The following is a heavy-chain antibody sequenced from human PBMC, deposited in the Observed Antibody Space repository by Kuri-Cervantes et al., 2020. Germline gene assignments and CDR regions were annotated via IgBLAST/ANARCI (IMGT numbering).Heavy chain of an antibody. CDR2: INPSGGSS. D-gene: IGHD2-21*02. CDR1: GYTFTSYY. V-gene: IGHV1-46*01. CDR3: ARDRCGGDCYSGVVDY. J-gene: IGHJ4*02. Sequence: ASVKVSCKASGYTFTSYYMHWVRQAPGQGLEWMGIINPSGGSSSYAQKFQGRVTMTRDTSTSTVYMELSSLRSEDTAVYYCARDRCGGDCYSGVVDYWGQGTLVTVSS.